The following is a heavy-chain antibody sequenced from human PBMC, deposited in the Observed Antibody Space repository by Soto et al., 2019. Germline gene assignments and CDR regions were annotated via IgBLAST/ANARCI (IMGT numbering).Heavy chain of an antibody. D-gene: IGHD3-10*01. V-gene: IGHV3-33*01. J-gene: IGHJ4*02. CDR1: GFTFSDDG. CDR2: IWYDGSNN. Sequence: QVQLVESGGGVVQPGKSLRLSCAASGFTFSDDGMHWVRQAPGKGPEWVAVIWYDGSNNYYADSVQGRFTVSRDNSKNTLFLQMNSLRAEDTAVYYCATADLYFDGETSPSFRDWGRGTLVTVSS. CDR3: ATADLYFDGETSPSFRD.